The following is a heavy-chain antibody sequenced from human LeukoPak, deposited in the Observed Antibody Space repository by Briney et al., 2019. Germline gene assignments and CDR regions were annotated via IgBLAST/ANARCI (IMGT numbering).Heavy chain of an antibody. V-gene: IGHV4-4*09. D-gene: IGHD6-19*01. Sequence: PSETLSLICTTSGAPISRFYWSWVRQPPGKGLEWIGNIYNGVPTFFNPSLKSRVTLSVDTSKTRFSLQLASVTAADTAVYYCVQTTGWPGFDYWGQGILVTVSS. CDR3: VQTTGWPGFDY. CDR2: IYNGVPT. J-gene: IGHJ4*02. CDR1: GAPISRFY.